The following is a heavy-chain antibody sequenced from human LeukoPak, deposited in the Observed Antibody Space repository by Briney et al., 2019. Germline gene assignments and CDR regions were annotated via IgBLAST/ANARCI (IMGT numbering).Heavy chain of an antibody. J-gene: IGHJ5*02. CDR1: GDSISTYY. Sequence: PSETLSLTCTVSGDSISTYYWSWIRQPPGKGLEWIGYIYYSGSTNYNPSLKSQVTISVDTSKNQFSLKLSSVTAADTAVYYCARQWDTAMTYVDTWGQGILVTVSS. CDR3: ARQWDTAMTYVDT. D-gene: IGHD5-18*01. CDR2: IYYSGST. V-gene: IGHV4-59*08.